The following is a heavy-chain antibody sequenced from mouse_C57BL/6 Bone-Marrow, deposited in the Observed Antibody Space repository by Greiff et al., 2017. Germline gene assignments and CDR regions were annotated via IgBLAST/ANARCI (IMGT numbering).Heavy chain of an antibody. Sequence: QVQLQQPGAELVMPGASVKLSCKASGYTFTSYWMHWVKQRPGQGLEWIGEIDPSDIYTNYNQKFKGKSTLTVDKSSSTAYMQLSSLTSEDSAVYYCARSKDYWGQGTTLTVSS. CDR3: ARSKDY. CDR1: GYTFTSYW. V-gene: IGHV1-69*01. D-gene: IGHD1-3*01. CDR2: IDPSDIYT. J-gene: IGHJ2*01.